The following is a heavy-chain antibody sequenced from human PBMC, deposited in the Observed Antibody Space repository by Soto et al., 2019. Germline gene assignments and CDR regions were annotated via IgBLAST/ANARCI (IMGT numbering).Heavy chain of an antibody. CDR1: GGTFSSYA. J-gene: IGHJ6*02. CDR2: IIPIFGTA. D-gene: IGHD1-26*01. V-gene: IGHV1-69*01. Sequence: QVQLVQSGAEVKKPGSSVNVSCKASGGTFSSYAISWVRQAPGQGLEWMGGIIPIFGTANYAQKFQGRVTITADESTRTAYMELISLRSEDTAVYYCATVVGEAPYYYYGMAVWGQGTTVTVSS. CDR3: ATVVGEAPYYYYGMAV.